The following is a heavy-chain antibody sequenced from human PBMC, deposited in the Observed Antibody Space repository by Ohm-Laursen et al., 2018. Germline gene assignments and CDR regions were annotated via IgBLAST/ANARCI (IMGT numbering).Heavy chain of an antibody. CDR1: GFTFSDYY. CDR2: ISGSASTI. V-gene: IGHV3-11*01. Sequence: GSLRLSCAASGFTFSDYYMSWIRQAPGKGLEWVSYISGSASTIYYADSVKGRFTISRDNAKKSLYLQINYLRAEDTAMYYCARGPSSGYFDAFDVWGQGTMVTVSS. D-gene: IGHD3-22*01. CDR3: ARGPSSGYFDAFDV. J-gene: IGHJ3*01.